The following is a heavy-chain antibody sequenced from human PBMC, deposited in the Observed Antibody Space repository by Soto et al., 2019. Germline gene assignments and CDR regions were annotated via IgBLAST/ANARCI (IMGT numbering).Heavy chain of an antibody. CDR3: VGVVAIAGHPDN. Sequence: QVQLVQSGAEVRQPASSVKVSCKTSGGTFSSYAISWVRQAPGQGLEWMGGIVPIVDTSTYAQKFQGRVTITADESTSTVYKELSSLISDDTAVYYCVGVVAIAGHPDNWGQGTLVTVSS. J-gene: IGHJ4*02. V-gene: IGHV1-69*12. CDR2: IVPIVDTS. CDR1: GGTFSSYA. D-gene: IGHD2-15*01.